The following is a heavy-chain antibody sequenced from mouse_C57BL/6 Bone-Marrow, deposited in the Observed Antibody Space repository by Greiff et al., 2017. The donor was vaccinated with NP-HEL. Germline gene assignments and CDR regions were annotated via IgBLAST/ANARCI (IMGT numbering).Heavy chain of an antibody. CDR2: IYPRSGNT. Sequence: QVHVKQSGAELARPGASVKLSCKASGYTFTSYGISWVKQRTGQGLEWIGEIYPRSGNTYYNEKFKGKATLTADKSSSTAYMELRSLTSEDSAVYFCARRHYYGSSAWFAYWGQGTLVTVSA. J-gene: IGHJ3*01. CDR3: ARRHYYGSSAWFAY. D-gene: IGHD1-1*01. V-gene: IGHV1-81*01. CDR1: GYTFTSYG.